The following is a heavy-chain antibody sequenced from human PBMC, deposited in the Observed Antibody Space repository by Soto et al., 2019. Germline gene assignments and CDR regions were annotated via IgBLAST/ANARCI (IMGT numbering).Heavy chain of an antibody. J-gene: IGHJ5*02. D-gene: IGHD2-2*02. CDR3: ARVKGYCSSTSCYIVPPFDP. CDR1: GGTFSSYA. Sequence: QVQLVQSGAEVKKPGSSVKVSCKASGGTFSSYAISWVRQAPGQGLEWMGGIIPIFGTANYAQKFQGRVTITADESTSTAYMGLSSLRSEDTAVYYCARVKGYCSSTSCYIVPPFDPWGQGTLVTVSS. V-gene: IGHV1-69*01. CDR2: IIPIFGTA.